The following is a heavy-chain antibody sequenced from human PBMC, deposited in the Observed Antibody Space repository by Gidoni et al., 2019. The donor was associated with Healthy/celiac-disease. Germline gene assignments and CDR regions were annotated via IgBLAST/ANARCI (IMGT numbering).Heavy chain of an antibody. CDR1: GGSISSGGYY. D-gene: IGHD2-15*01. V-gene: IGHV4-31*03. Sequence: QVQLQESGPGLVKPSQTLSLTCTVSGGSISSGGYYWSWIRQHPGKGLEWIGYIYYSGSTYYNPSLKSRVTISVDTSKNQFSLKLSSVTAADTAVYDCARDPTLCSGGSCYHYGMDVWGQGTTVTVSS. CDR2: IYYSGST. J-gene: IGHJ6*02. CDR3: ARDPTLCSGGSCYHYGMDV.